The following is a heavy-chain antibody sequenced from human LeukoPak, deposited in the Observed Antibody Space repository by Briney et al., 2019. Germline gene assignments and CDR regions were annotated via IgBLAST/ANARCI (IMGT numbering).Heavy chain of an antibody. V-gene: IGHV4-39*07. D-gene: IGHD3-9*01. Sequence: PSETLSLTCTVSGGSISSSSYYWGWIRQPPGKGLEWIGSIYYSGSTYYNPSLKSRVTISVDTSKNQFSLKLSSVTAADTAVYYCARTYPYESLTGYQYYFDYWGQGTLVTVSS. J-gene: IGHJ4*02. CDR3: ARTYPYESLTGYQYYFDY. CDR1: GGSISSSSYY. CDR2: IYYSGST.